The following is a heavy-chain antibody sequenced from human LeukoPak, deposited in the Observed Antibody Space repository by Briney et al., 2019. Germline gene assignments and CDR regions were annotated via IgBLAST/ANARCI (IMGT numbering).Heavy chain of an antibody. Sequence: GGSLRLSCAASGFTFSSYSMNWFRQAPGKGLEWVSYISCSSSNIYYADSVKGRFTISRDNAKNSLYLQMNCLRAEDTAVYYCARSVTKGYCTNGICRNYYFDYWGQGTLVTVSS. J-gene: IGHJ4*02. V-gene: IGHV3-48*01. CDR2: ISCSSSNI. D-gene: IGHD2-8*01. CDR1: GFTFSSYS. CDR3: ARSVTKGYCTNGICRNYYFDY.